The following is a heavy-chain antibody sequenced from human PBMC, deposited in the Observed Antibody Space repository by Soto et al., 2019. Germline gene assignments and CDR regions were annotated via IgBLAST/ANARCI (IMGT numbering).Heavy chain of an antibody. CDR1: GFTFSSYS. J-gene: IGHJ4*02. V-gene: IGHV3-21*01. Sequence: GGSLRLSCAASGFTFSSYSMNWVRQAPGKGLEWVSSISSSSSYIYYADSVKGRFTISRDNAKNSLYLQMNSLRAEDTAVYYCASLGFTVDFDYWGQGTLVTVSS. CDR2: ISSSSSYI. CDR3: ASLGFTVDFDY. D-gene: IGHD4-17*01.